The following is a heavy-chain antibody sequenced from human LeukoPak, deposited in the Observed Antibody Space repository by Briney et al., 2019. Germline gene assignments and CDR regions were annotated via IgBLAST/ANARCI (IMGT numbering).Heavy chain of an antibody. CDR2: IIPILGIA. V-gene: IGHV1-69*04. Sequence: GSSVKVSCKASGGTFSSYTISWVRQAPGQGLEWMGRIIPILGIANYAQKFQGRVTITADKSTSTAYMELSSLRSEDTAVYYCARDSTMVRGVIWDYYYGMDVWGKGTTVTVSS. J-gene: IGHJ6*04. CDR1: GGTFSSYT. D-gene: IGHD3-10*01. CDR3: ARDSTMVRGVIWDYYYGMDV.